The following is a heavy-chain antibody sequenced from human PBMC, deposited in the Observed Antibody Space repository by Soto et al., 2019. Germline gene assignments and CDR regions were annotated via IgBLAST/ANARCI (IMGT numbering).Heavy chain of an antibody. D-gene: IGHD6-13*01. J-gene: IGHJ6*02. V-gene: IGHV3-30-3*01. CDR3: ARDSIAAAGYYYYGMDV. CDR2: ISYDGSNK. CDR1: GFTFSSYA. Sequence: GGSLRLSCAASGFTFSSYAMHWVRQAPGKGLEWVAVISYDGSNKYYADSVKGRFTISRDNSKNTLYLQMNSLRAEDTAVYYCARDSIAAAGYYYYGMDVWGQGTTVTVSS.